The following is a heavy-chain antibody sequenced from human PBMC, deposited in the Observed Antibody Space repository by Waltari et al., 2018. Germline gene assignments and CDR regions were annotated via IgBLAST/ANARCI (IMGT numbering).Heavy chain of an antibody. Sequence: QLQLQESGPGLVKPSETLSLTCTVSGGSISSSSYYWGWIRQPPGKGLEWIGSIYYSGSTYYNPSLRSRVTISVDTSKNQFSLKLSSVTAADTAVYYCARERELLRAFDYWGQGTLVTVSS. V-gene: IGHV4-39*07. CDR2: IYYSGST. D-gene: IGHD1-26*01. CDR3: ARERELLRAFDY. J-gene: IGHJ4*02. CDR1: GGSISSSSYY.